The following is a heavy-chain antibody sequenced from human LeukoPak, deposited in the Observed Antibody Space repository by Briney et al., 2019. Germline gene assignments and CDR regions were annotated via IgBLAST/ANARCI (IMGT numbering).Heavy chain of an antibody. CDR3: ARPYDTSGYFDY. CDR1: GATFSSFT. J-gene: IGHJ4*02. D-gene: IGHD3-22*01. Sequence: ASVTVSCKASGATFSSFTINWVRQAPGQGLEWMGGIIPILGTTNYAQKFQGRVTISADESTGTAYMEMSSLTSEDTAVYFCARPYDTSGYFDYWGQGTLVTVSS. CDR2: IIPILGTT. V-gene: IGHV1-69*13.